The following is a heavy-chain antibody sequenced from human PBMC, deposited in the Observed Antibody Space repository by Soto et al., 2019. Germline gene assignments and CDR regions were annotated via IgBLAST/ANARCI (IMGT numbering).Heavy chain of an antibody. CDR2: ISGSSTTM. D-gene: IGHD2-2*01. Sequence: GGSLRLSCAASGFTFSIYSMNWVRQAPGRGLEWVSYISGSSTTMYYADSVRGRFTISRDNAEKSLYLQMNSLRDEDTAVYYCEVVPAGMGNYYGMDVWGQGTTVTVSS. J-gene: IGHJ6*02. CDR3: EVVPAGMGNYYGMDV. V-gene: IGHV3-48*02. CDR1: GFTFSIYS.